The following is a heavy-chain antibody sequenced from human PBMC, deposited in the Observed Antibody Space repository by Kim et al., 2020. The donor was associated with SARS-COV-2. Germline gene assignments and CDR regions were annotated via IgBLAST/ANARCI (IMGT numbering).Heavy chain of an antibody. J-gene: IGHJ4*02. Sequence: ASVKVSCKASGYTFTSYAIQWVRQAPGQALEWMGWILTGDGGTRYSREFQGRVTFKRDTAANTASMELSSLRLEDTAVYYCARDDVRDRDAYLDYWGQGTQVIVSS. D-gene: IGHD2-21*02. CDR3: ARDDVRDRDAYLDY. CDR1: GYTFTSYA. CDR2: ILTGDGGT. V-gene: IGHV1-3*04.